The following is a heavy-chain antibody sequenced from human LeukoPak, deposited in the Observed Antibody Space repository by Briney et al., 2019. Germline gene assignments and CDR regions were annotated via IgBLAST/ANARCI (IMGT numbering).Heavy chain of an antibody. D-gene: IGHD2-2*01. V-gene: IGHV3-23*01. CDR1: GFTFSSYA. CDR3: EKLYCSSTSCSYDY. CDR2: ISGSGGSA. J-gene: IGHJ4*02. Sequence: GGSLRLSCAASGFTFSSYAMSWVRQAPGKGLEWVSAISGSGGSAYYGDSVKGRFTISKDKSKNTLYLQMNSLRPEDTVVYYCEKLYCSSTSCSYDYWGQGTLVTVSS.